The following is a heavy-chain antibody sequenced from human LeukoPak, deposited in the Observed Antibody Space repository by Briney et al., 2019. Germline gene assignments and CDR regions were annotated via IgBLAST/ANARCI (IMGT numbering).Heavy chain of an antibody. CDR3: TTDLILGGPLGYYGSGSYPANFDY. J-gene: IGHJ4*02. CDR2: IKSKTDGGTT. CDR1: GFTFSNAW. Sequence: PGGSLRLSCAASGFTFSNAWMSWVRQAPGKGLEWVGRIKSKTDGGTTDYAAPVKGRFTISRDDSKNTLYLQMNSLKTEDTAVYYCTTDLILGGPLGYYGSGSYPANFDYWGQGTLVTVSS. D-gene: IGHD3-10*01. V-gene: IGHV3-15*01.